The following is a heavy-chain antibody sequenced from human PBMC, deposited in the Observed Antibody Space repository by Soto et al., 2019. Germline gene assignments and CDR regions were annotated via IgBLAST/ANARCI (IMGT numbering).Heavy chain of an antibody. CDR3: ARQEQRSVLLYFDWLLYLDY. CDR2: ISYDGSNK. D-gene: IGHD3-9*01. V-gene: IGHV3-30-3*01. Sequence: PGLSCAASGFTFSSYAMHWVRQAPGKGLERVAVISYDGSNKYYADSGKGRFTISRDKAKNTLYLQMNSLRAEDTAVYYCARQEQRSVLLYFDWLLYLDYWGQGTLVTVS. CDR1: GFTFSSYA. J-gene: IGHJ4*02.